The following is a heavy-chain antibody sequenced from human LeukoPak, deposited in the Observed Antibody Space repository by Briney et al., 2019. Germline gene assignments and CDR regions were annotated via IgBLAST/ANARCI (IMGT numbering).Heavy chain of an antibody. CDR2: MNPNNGDS. D-gene: IGHD6-25*01. CDR1: GYTFTNYH. Sequence: APVTVSGKASGYTFTNYHINWVRQATGQGLEWMGWMNPNNGDSGYAQKFQGRVTITRDTSISTSYMELRSLRSDDTAVYFCARTTSFTASGYDYWGQGTLVTVSS. J-gene: IGHJ4*02. CDR3: ARTTSFTASGYDY. V-gene: IGHV1-8*03.